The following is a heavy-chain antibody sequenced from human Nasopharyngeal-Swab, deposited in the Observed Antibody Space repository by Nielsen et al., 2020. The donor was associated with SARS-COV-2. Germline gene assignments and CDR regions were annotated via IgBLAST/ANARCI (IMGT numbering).Heavy chain of an antibody. Sequence: GESLKISYVASGFTFSTYGMHWVRQAPGKGLEWVAIISYDGDNKYYGDSVRGRFAISRDNSKNTLYLQMNSLKPEDTAVYYCAKVGPTITLHFIDNWGQGTLVTVSS. CDR1: GFTFSTYG. CDR3: AKVGPTITLHFIDN. J-gene: IGHJ4*02. D-gene: IGHD5-24*01. CDR2: ISYDGDNK. V-gene: IGHV3-30*18.